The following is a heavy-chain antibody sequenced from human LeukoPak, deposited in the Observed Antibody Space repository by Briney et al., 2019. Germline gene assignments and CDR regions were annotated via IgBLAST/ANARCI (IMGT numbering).Heavy chain of an antibody. CDR1: GFTFDDYA. CDR2: ISWDGGST. D-gene: IGHD6-13*01. Sequence: GGSLRLSCAASGFTFDDYAMHWVRQAPGKGLEWVSLISWDGGSTYYADSVKGRFTTSRDNSKNSLYLQMNSLRAEDTALYYCAKSGYSSSWYYYYMDVWGKGTTVTVSS. J-gene: IGHJ6*03. V-gene: IGHV3-43D*03. CDR3: AKSGYSSSWYYYYMDV.